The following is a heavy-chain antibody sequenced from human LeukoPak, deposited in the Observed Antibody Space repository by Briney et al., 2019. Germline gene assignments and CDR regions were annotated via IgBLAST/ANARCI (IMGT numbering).Heavy chain of an antibody. CDR3: ARLPDYGHWFYFDY. D-gene: IGHD4-17*01. J-gene: IGHJ4*02. V-gene: IGHV4-39*01. CDR1: GGSISSSSYY. Sequence: SETLSLTCTVSGGSISSSSYYWGWIRQPPGKGLEWIGSIYYSGSTYYNPSLKSRVTISVDTSKNQFSLKLSSVTAADTAVYYCARLPDYGHWFYFDYWGQGTLVTVSS. CDR2: IYYSGST.